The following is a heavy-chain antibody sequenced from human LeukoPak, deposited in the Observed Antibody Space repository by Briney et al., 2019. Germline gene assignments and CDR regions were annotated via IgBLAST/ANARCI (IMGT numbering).Heavy chain of an antibody. CDR3: ANAGQDGYNPVWYFDY. D-gene: IGHD5-24*01. Sequence: PGGSLRLSCAASGFTFSSYAMSWVRQAPGKGLEWVSAISGSGGSTYYADSVKGRFTISRDNSTNTLYLQMNSLRAEDTAVYYCANAGQDGYNPVWYFDYWGQGTLVTVSS. CDR2: ISGSGGST. J-gene: IGHJ4*02. CDR1: GFTFSSYA. V-gene: IGHV3-23*01.